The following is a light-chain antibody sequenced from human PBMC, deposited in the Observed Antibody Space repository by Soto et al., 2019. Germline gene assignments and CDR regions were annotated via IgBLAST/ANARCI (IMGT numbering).Light chain of an antibody. Sequence: SALTNPASGYRFHGQWSSISNTGTSSDVGSYNLVSWYQQHPGKAPKLMIYEVSKRPSGVSNRFSGSKSGNTASLTISGLQAEDEADYYCCSYAGSSTFYVFGTGTKVTVL. J-gene: IGLJ1*01. CDR1: SSDVGSYNL. V-gene: IGLV2-23*02. CDR3: CSYAGSSTFYV. CDR2: EVS.